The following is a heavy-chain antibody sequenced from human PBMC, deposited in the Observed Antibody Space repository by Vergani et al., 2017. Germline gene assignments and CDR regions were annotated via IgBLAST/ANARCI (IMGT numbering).Heavy chain of an antibody. CDR2: IQFDGSNQ. CDR1: GFTLSNYD. V-gene: IGHV3-30*02. Sequence: QVQLVESGGGVVKRGGSLRLSCATSGFTLSNYDMQWIRQGPGKGLEFVAFIQFDGSNQYDADSVKGRFTLSRDFSKNTLYLQMNSLRTDDTATYYCAKHFRGWGIDYWGQGTQVIVSS. J-gene: IGHJ4*02. D-gene: IGHD3-16*01. CDR3: AKHFRGWGIDY.